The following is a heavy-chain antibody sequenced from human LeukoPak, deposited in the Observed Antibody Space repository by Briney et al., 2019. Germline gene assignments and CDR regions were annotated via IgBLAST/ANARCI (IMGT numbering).Heavy chain of an antibody. CDR1: GGSISSSSYY. Sequence: PSETLSLTCTVSGGSISSSSYYWGWIRQPPGKGLEWIGSIYYSGSTYYNPSLKSRVTISVDTSKNQFSLKLSSVTAADTAVYYCARDLLFDRRAFDIWGQGTMVTVSS. V-gene: IGHV4-39*02. CDR3: ARDLLFDRRAFDI. D-gene: IGHD3-22*01. J-gene: IGHJ3*02. CDR2: IYYSGST.